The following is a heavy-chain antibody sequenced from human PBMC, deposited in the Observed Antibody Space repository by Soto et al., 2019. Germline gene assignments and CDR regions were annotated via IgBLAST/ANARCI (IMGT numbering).Heavy chain of an antibody. CDR2: ISSNGGST. CDR3: VKDLGSSSSVFDY. CDR1: GFTFSSYA. D-gene: IGHD6-6*01. V-gene: IGHV3-64D*06. J-gene: IGHJ4*02. Sequence: LRLSCSASGFTFSSYAMHWVRQAPGKGLEYVSAISSNGGSTYYADSVKGRFTISRDNSKNTLYLQMSSLRAEDTAVYYCVKDLGSSSSVFDYWGQGTLVTVSS.